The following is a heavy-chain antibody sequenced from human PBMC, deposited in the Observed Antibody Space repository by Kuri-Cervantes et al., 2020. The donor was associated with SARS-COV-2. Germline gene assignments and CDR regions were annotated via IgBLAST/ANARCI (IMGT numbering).Heavy chain of an antibody. CDR3: VRDRLGAHDS. D-gene: IGHD4/OR15-4a*01. CDR2: ISFDGSIK. V-gene: IGHV3-30*04. Sequence: GGSLRLSCAASGFMFNRYAMHWVRQAPGKGLEWVAYISFDGSIKDHIVSGKGRFTISRDNSQNTLFLQVNSLRSEDTAVYYCVRDRLGAHDSWGQGTLVTVSS. CDR1: GFMFNRYA. J-gene: IGHJ4*02.